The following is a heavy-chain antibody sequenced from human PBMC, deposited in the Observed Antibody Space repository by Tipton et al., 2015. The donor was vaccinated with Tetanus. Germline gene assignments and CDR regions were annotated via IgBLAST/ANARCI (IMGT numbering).Heavy chain of an antibody. J-gene: IGHJ4*02. CDR1: GFIFNSCG. Sequence: SLRLSCATSGFIFNSCGIHWVRQAPGKGLEWVAVTWSHGGNIYYADSVKGRCAVSRDNSKNTVYLQMNSLSAEDTAVYYCVSGSALDYWGQGTLITVSS. CDR2: TWSHGGNI. D-gene: IGHD6-25*01. CDR3: VSGSALDY. V-gene: IGHV3-33*01.